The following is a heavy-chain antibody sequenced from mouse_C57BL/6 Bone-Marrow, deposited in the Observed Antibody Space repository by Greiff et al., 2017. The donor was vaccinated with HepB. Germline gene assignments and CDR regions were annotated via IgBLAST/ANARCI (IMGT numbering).Heavy chain of an antibody. CDR1: GFTFSDYY. V-gene: IGHV5-12*01. J-gene: IGHJ2*01. CDR3: ARHVPIYYYGSSYGYFDY. Sequence: DVMLVESGGGLVQPGGSLELSCAASGFTFSDYYMYWVRQTPEKRLEWVAYISNGGGSTYYPDTVKGRFPISRDNAKNTLYLQMSRLKSEDTAMYYCARHVPIYYYGSSYGYFDYWGQGTTLTVSS. D-gene: IGHD1-1*01. CDR2: ISNGGGST.